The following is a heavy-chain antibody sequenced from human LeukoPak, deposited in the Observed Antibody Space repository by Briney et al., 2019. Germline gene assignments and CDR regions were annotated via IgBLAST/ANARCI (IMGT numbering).Heavy chain of an antibody. V-gene: IGHV1-46*03. Sequence: ASVKVSCKASGYTFTSYYMHWVRQAPGQGLEWMGIINPSGGSTSYAQKFQGRVTMTRDTSTSTVYMELSSLRSKDTAVYYCARGELLWFGELPHAFDIWGQGTMVTVSS. CDR3: ARGELLWFGELPHAFDI. D-gene: IGHD3-10*01. CDR1: GYTFTSYY. J-gene: IGHJ3*02. CDR2: INPSGGST.